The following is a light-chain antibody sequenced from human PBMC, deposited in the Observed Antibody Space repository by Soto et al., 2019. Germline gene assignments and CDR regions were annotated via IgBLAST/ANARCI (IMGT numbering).Light chain of an antibody. CDR1: QSVVRY. V-gene: IGKV3-11*01. Sequence: EIVLTQSPVTLSLSPGDTATLSCRASQSVVRYVAWYQQKPGQAPRLLIYDATIRASGIPVRFSGSGSGTDFSLTISSLEPEDFAVYYCQQRYHWPPLTFGGGTKVEVK. J-gene: IGKJ4*01. CDR3: QQRYHWPPLT. CDR2: DAT.